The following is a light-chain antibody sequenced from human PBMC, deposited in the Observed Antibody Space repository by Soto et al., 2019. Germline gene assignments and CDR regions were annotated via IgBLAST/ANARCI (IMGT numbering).Light chain of an antibody. CDR1: SSDVGEYKY. J-gene: IGLJ1*01. V-gene: IGLV2-14*03. CDR3: SAYTSSVALYV. Sequence: QSALTQPASVSGSPGQSITISCTEISSDVGEYKYVSWYHQHTRTDPKLLIYDVSNRPSGVSNRFSGSKSGSTASLTISGLQAEDEADYYCSAYTSSVALYVFGAGTELAVL. CDR2: DVS.